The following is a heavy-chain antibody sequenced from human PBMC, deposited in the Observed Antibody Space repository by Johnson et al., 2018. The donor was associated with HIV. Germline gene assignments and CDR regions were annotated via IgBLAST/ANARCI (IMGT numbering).Heavy chain of an antibody. J-gene: IGHJ3*02. CDR1: GFTFSSYA. CDR3: AKLRKKQWLVGEAFDI. D-gene: IGHD6-19*01. CDR2: ISYDGSNK. Sequence: QVQLVESGGGVVQPGRSLRLSCAASGFTFSSYAMHWVRQAPGKGLEWVAVISYDGSNKYYADSVKGRFTISRDNSKNTLYLQMNSLRAEDTAVYYCAKLRKKQWLVGEAFDIWGQGTMVTVSS. V-gene: IGHV3-30-3*02.